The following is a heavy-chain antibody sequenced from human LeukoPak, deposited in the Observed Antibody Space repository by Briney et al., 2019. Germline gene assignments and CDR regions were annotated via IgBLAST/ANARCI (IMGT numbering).Heavy chain of an antibody. CDR3: ARGIVVVPAYYYYYYMDV. Sequence: SVKVSCKASGGTFSSYAISWVRQAPGQGLEWMGGIIPIFGTANYAQKFQGRVTITADESTSTAYMELSSLRSEDTAVYYCARGIVVVPAYYYYYYMDVWGKGTTVTVSS. V-gene: IGHV1-69*13. CDR2: IIPIFGTA. D-gene: IGHD2-2*01. J-gene: IGHJ6*03. CDR1: GGTFSSYA.